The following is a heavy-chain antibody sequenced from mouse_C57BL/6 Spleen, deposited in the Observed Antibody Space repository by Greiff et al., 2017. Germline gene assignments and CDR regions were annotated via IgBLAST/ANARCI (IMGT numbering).Heavy chain of an antibody. CDR3: ATYYYGSSYPYWYFDV. V-gene: IGHV5-17*01. CDR2: ISSGSSTI. CDR1: GFTFSDYG. Sequence: EVMLVESGGGLVKPGGSLKLSCAASGFTFSDYGMHWVRQAPEKGLEWVAYISSGSSTIYYADTVKGRFTISRDNAKNTLFLQMTSLRSEDTAMYYCATYYYGSSYPYWYFDVWGTGTTVTVSS. D-gene: IGHD1-1*01. J-gene: IGHJ1*03.